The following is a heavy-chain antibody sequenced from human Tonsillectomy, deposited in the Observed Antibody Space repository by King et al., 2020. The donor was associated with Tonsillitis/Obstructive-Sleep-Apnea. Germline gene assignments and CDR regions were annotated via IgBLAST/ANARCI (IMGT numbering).Heavy chain of an antibody. V-gene: IGHV3-20*04. D-gene: IGHD4-17*01. Sequence: VQLVESGGGVVRPWGSLRLSCAASGFTFCDFGMSLVRQAPGKGLEWVSGINWNGDSTHYADSVKGRFAIFSDNARKSLYLQMGSLRAEDTAFYYCAKNYGDPEYWGQGTLVTVSS. CDR1: GFTFCDFG. CDR3: AKNYGDPEY. J-gene: IGHJ4*02. CDR2: INWNGDST.